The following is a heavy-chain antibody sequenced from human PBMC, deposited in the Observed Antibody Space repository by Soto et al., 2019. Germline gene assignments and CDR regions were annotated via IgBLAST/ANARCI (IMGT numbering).Heavy chain of an antibody. Sequence: EVQLLESGGGLVQPGGSLRLSCAASGFTFSSYAMSWVRQAPGKGLEWVSAISGSGGSTYYADSVKGRFTISRDNSKNTLYRQMNILRAEDTAVYYCAKDSSEWLALKPIDYWGQGTLVTVSS. D-gene: IGHD6-19*01. CDR3: AKDSSEWLALKPIDY. J-gene: IGHJ4*02. V-gene: IGHV3-23*01. CDR2: ISGSGGST. CDR1: GFTFSSYA.